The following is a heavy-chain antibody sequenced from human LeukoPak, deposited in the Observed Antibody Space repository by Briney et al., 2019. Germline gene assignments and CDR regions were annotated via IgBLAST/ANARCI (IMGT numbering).Heavy chain of an antibody. J-gene: IGHJ5*02. CDR3: ATFGSYNWNENWFDP. Sequence: GASVKVSCKVSGYTLTELSMHWVRQAPGKGLEWMGGFDPEDGETIYAQKFQGRVTMTEDTSTDTAYMELSSLRSEDTAVYYCATFGSYNWNENWFDPWGQGTLVTVSS. V-gene: IGHV1-24*01. D-gene: IGHD1-20*01. CDR1: GYTLTELS. CDR2: FDPEDGET.